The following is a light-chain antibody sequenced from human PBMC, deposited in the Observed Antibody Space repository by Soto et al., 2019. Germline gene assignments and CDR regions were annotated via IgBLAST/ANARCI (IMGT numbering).Light chain of an antibody. Sequence: QSVLTQPPSASGTPGQRVTISCSGSSSNIGSNTVNWYQLLSGTAPKLLIYSDNQRPSGVPDRFSGSKSGTSASLAISGLQSEDEADYYCAAWDDSLNGLVFGGGTKLTVL. V-gene: IGLV1-44*01. CDR2: SDN. CDR1: SSNIGSNT. CDR3: AAWDDSLNGLV. J-gene: IGLJ2*01.